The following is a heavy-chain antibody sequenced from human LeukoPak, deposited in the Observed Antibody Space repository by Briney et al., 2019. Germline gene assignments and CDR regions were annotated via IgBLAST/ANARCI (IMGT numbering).Heavy chain of an antibody. J-gene: IGHJ3*02. CDR2: IHYSGTT. CDR1: GGSISSTTYY. V-gene: IGHV4-39*01. D-gene: IGHD5-18*01. CDR3: ARHPYSYDAFDI. Sequence: KPSETLSLTCTVSGGSISSTTYYWGWIRQPPGKGLEWIRSIHYSGTTYYNPSLKSRVTISVDASKNQFSLKLSSVTAADTAVYYCARHPYSYDAFDIWGQGTMVTVSP.